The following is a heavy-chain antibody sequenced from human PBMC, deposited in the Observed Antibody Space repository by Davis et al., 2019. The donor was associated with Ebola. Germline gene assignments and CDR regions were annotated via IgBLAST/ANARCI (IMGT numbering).Heavy chain of an antibody. V-gene: IGHV3-9*01. D-gene: IGHD4/OR15-4a*01. Sequence: SLKISCAASGFTFDDYAMHWVRQAPGKGLEWVSGISWNSGSIGYADSVKGRFTISRDNVKNSLYLEMNSLTPEDAALYYCAKGSSSSGAHYHYFDYWGQGTLVTVSS. CDR2: ISWNSGSI. CDR3: AKGSSSSGAHYHYFDY. J-gene: IGHJ4*02. CDR1: GFTFDDYA.